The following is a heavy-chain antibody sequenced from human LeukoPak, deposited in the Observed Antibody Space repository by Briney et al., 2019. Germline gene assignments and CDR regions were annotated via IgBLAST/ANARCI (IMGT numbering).Heavy chain of an antibody. CDR1: GFTFDDYG. CDR2: INWNGGST. Sequence: GGSLRLSCAASGFTFDDYGMSWVRQAPGKGLEWVSGINWNGGSTGYADSVKGRFTISRDNAKNSLYLQMNSLRAEDTAVYYCAKSSASPGGVGTLTMDYWGQGTLVTVSS. CDR3: AKSSASPGGVGTLTMDY. J-gene: IGHJ4*02. D-gene: IGHD1-7*01. V-gene: IGHV3-20*04.